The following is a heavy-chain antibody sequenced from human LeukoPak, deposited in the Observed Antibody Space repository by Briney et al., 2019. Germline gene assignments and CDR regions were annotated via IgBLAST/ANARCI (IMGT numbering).Heavy chain of an antibody. CDR1: GGSFSGYY. CDR3: ARVRYFDWPRRYYFDY. J-gene: IGHJ4*02. CDR2: IYYSGST. Sequence: SETLSLTCAVYGGSFSGYYGSWIRQPPGKGLEWIGYIYYSGSTNYDPSLKSRVTISVDTSKNQFSLKLSSVTAADTAVYYCARVRYFDWPRRYYFDYWGQGTLVTVSS. V-gene: IGHV4-59*01. D-gene: IGHD3-9*01.